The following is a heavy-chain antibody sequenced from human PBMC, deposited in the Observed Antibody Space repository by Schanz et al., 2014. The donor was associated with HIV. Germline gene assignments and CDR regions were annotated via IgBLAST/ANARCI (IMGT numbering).Heavy chain of an antibody. CDR3: ARDGSLNRGFDY. V-gene: IGHV3-33*08. Sequence: QVHLVESGGGLVQPGRSLRLSCTGSGFTFSSFGMHWVRQAPGKGLEWVAVIWYDGSNKYYVDSVKGRFTISRDNSKNTLHLQMNSLRAEDTAVYYCARDGSLNRGFDYWGQGTLVTVSS. CDR1: GFTFSSFG. D-gene: IGHD3-10*01. CDR2: IWYDGSNK. J-gene: IGHJ4*02.